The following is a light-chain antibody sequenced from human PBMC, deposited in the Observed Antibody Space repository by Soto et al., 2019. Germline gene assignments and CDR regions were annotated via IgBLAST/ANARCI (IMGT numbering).Light chain of an antibody. CDR3: QHYGSSFT. CDR2: AAS. V-gene: IGKV3-20*01. Sequence: TQSPSSLSAAVGDRVTISCRASQSISTYVAWYQQKSGQAPRLLIYAASIRATDIPDRFSGSGSGTDFTLTISRLEPEDFVVYYCQHYGSSFTFGPGTKVDIK. J-gene: IGKJ3*01. CDR1: QSISTY.